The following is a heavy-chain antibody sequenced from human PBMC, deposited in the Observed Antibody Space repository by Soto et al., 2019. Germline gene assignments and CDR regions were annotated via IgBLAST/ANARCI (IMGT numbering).Heavy chain of an antibody. CDR3: TTRYGSVGLVVVTYPFDY. CDR1: GFTFSNAW. CDR2: IKSKTDGGTT. D-gene: IGHD3-22*01. Sequence: PGGSLRLSCAASGFTFSNAWMSWVRQAPGKGLEWVGRIKSKTDGGTTDYAAPVKGRFTISRDDSKNTLYLQMNSLKTEDIAVYYCTTRYGSVGLVVVTYPFDYWGQGTLVTVSS. V-gene: IGHV3-15*01. J-gene: IGHJ4*02.